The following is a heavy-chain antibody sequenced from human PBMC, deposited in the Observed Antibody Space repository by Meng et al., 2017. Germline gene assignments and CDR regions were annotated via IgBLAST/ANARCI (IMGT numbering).Heavy chain of an antibody. Sequence: GESLKISCAASGFTFSSYAMSWVRQAPGKGLEWVSATSGSGGSTYYADSVKGRFTISRDNSKNTLYLQMNGLRAEDTAVYYCATFYYYDSSGYYPRGYYYYYGMDVWGQGTTVTVSS. CDR1: GFTFSSYA. CDR3: ATFYYYDSSGYYPRGYYYYYGMDV. J-gene: IGHJ6*02. V-gene: IGHV3-23*01. D-gene: IGHD3-22*01. CDR2: TSGSGGST.